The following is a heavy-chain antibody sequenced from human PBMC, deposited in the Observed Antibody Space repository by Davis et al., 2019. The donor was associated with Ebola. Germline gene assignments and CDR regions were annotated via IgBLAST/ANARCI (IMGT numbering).Heavy chain of an antibody. Sequence: PGGSLRLSCAASGFTFSSYAMSWVRQAPGKGLELVSAISGSGGSTYYADSVKGRFTISRDNSKNTLYLQMNSLRAEDTAVYYCAKSSSSWQIIYYYYYMDVWGKGTTVTVSS. CDR2: ISGSGGST. CDR3: AKSSSSWQIIYYYYYMDV. J-gene: IGHJ6*03. D-gene: IGHD6-13*01. CDR1: GFTFSSYA. V-gene: IGHV3-23*01.